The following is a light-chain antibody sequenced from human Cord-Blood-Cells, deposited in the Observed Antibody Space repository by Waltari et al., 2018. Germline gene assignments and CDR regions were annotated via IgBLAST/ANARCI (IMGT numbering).Light chain of an antibody. CDR1: QSISSY. CDR3: QQSYSTPYT. CDR2: AAS. V-gene: IGKV1-39*01. Sequence: DIQMTQSPSSLSASVGDRVTITCRASQSISSYLNWYQQKPGKAPKLLIYAASSLQSGVPSRFSGSGSGTDFTLTISSLQPEDFATYYCQQSYSTPYTFGQRTKREIK. J-gene: IGKJ2*01.